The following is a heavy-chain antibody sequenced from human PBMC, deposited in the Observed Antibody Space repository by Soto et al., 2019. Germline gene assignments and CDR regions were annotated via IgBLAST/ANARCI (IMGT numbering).Heavy chain of an antibody. CDR2: IYYSGST. CDR1: GGSISSHY. V-gene: IGHV4-59*08. CDR3: ARVSVQPYYYYYYMDV. Sequence: SQTLSLTCTVSGGSISSHYWRWIRQPPGKGLEWIGYIYYSGSTNYNPSLKSRVTISVDTSKNQFSLKLSSVTAADTAVYYCARVSVQPYYYYYYMDVWGKGTTVTVSS. J-gene: IGHJ6*03.